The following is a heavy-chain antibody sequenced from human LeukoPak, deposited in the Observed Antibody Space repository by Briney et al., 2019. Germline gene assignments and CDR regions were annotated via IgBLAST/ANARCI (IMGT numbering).Heavy chain of an antibody. CDR3: AKDREIAAAGKAAYFDY. CDR2: IYSGGST. V-gene: IGHV3-53*01. D-gene: IGHD6-13*01. CDR1: GFTVSSNY. Sequence: GGSLRLSCAASGFTVSSNYMSWVRQAPGKGLEWVSVIYSGGSTYYADSVKGRFTISRDNSKNTLYLQMNSLRAEDTAVYYCAKDREIAAAGKAAYFDYWGQGTLVTVSS. J-gene: IGHJ4*02.